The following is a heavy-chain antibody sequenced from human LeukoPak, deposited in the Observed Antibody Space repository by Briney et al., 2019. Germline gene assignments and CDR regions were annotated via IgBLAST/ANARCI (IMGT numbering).Heavy chain of an antibody. CDR3: ARRRRSNSSHDY. D-gene: IGHD6-6*01. Sequence: PSETLSLTCAVSGYSISSGYYWGWIRQPPGNGLEWIGSIYHSGSTYYNPSLKSRVTISVDTSKNQFSLKLSSVTAADTAVYYCARRRRSNSSHDYWGQGTLVTVSS. J-gene: IGHJ4*02. CDR1: GYSISSGYY. CDR2: IYHSGST. V-gene: IGHV4-38-2*01.